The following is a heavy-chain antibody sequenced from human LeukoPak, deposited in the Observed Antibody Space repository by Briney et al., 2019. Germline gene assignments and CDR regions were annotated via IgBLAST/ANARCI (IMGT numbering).Heavy chain of an antibody. CDR3: ARLSQQYLDAFDI. CDR1: GGSISSSNW. CDR2: IYHSGST. J-gene: IGHJ3*02. Sequence: SETLPLTCAVSGGSISSSNWWSWVRQPPGKGLEWIGEIYHSGSTNYNPSLKSRVTISVDKSKNQFSLKLSSVTAADTAVYYCARLSQQYLDAFDIWGQGTMVTVSS. D-gene: IGHD1/OR15-1a*01. V-gene: IGHV4-4*02.